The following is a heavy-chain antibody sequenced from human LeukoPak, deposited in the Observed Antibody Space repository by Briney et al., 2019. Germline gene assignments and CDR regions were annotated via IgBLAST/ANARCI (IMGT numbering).Heavy chain of an antibody. CDR3: ARGHVLVPAAIGPSWFDP. V-gene: IGHV4-34*01. D-gene: IGHD2-2*01. CDR2: INHSGST. Sequence: PSETLSLTCAVYGGSFSGYYWSWIRQPPGKGLEWIGEINHSGSTNYNPSLKSRVTISVDTSKNQFSLKLSSVTAADTAVYYCARGHVLVPAAIGPSWFDPWGQGTLVTVSS. J-gene: IGHJ5*02. CDR1: GGSFSGYY.